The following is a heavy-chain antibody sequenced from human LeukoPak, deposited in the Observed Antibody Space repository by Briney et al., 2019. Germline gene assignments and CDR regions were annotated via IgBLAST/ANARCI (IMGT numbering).Heavy chain of an antibody. CDR1: GGSVSSGSYY. D-gene: IGHD3-10*01. V-gene: IGHV4-61*01. CDR3: ARDGSLLWFGELLSNWFDP. Sequence: SETLSLTCTVSGGSVSSGSYYWSWIRQPPGKGLEWIGYIYYSGSTNYNPSLKSRVTISVDTPKNQFSLKLSSVTAADTAVYYCARDGSLLWFGELLSNWFDPWGQGTLVTVSS. CDR2: IYYSGST. J-gene: IGHJ5*02.